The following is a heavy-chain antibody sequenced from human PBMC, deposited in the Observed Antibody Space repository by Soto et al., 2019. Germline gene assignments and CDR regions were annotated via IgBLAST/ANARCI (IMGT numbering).Heavy chain of an antibody. J-gene: IGHJ6*02. D-gene: IGHD6-13*01. CDR2: IYYSGST. Sequence: SETLSLTCTVSGGSISSYYWSWIRQPPGKGLEWIGYIYYSGSTNYNPSLKSRVTISVDTSKNQFSLKLSSVTAADTAVYYCARLTAAGTTSAGMDVWGQGTTVTVS. CDR3: ARLTAAGTTSAGMDV. V-gene: IGHV4-59*01. CDR1: GGSISSYY.